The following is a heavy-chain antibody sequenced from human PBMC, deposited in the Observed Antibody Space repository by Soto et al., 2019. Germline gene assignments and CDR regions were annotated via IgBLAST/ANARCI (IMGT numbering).Heavy chain of an antibody. J-gene: IGHJ3*01. Sequence: QVQLQESGPGLVKPSGTLSLTCAVSGDSISNSRWWPWVRQPLGKGLEWIGDIFHSGDTNYNPSLKSRVFISVDKSQNHFSLKVSSVTAADTAVYYCAYSTGWYRHDVWGQGTLVTVSS. D-gene: IGHD6-19*01. CDR2: IFHSGDT. CDR3: AYSTGWYRHDV. V-gene: IGHV4-4*02. CDR1: GDSISNSRW.